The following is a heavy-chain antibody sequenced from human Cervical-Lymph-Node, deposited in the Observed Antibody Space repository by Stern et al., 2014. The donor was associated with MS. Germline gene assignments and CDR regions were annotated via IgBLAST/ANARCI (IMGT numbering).Heavy chain of an antibody. V-gene: IGHV1-69*01. CDR1: GGTFSSYA. J-gene: IGHJ5*02. D-gene: IGHD2-2*01. Sequence: QVQLVQSGAEVKKPGSSVKVSCKASGGTFSSYAISWVRQAPGQGLEWMGGIIPLFGTANYAQTFQGSGTITADETTSTAYMELSSLRSEDTAVYYCASGGGGYCSSPSCYPGNWFDPWGQGTLVTVSS. CDR2: IIPLFGTA. CDR3: ASGGGGYCSSPSCYPGNWFDP.